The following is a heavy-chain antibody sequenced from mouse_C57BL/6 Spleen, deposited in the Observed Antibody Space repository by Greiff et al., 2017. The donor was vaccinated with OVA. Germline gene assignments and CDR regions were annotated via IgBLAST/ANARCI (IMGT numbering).Heavy chain of an antibody. Sequence: VQLQQPGAELVQPGASVKLSCKASGYTFTSYWMQWVKQRPGQGLEWIGEIDPSDSYTNYNQKFKGKATLTVDTSSSTAYMQLSSLTSEDSAVYYCARKVITTGNFDYWGQGTTLTVSS. CDR2: IDPSDSYT. CDR3: ARKVITTGNFDY. CDR1: GYTFTSYW. J-gene: IGHJ2*01. V-gene: IGHV1-50*01. D-gene: IGHD1-1*01.